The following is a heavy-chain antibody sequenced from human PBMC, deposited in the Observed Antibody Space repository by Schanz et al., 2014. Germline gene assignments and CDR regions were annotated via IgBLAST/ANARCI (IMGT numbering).Heavy chain of an antibody. D-gene: IGHD6-25*01. Sequence: VQLMESGGGLVKPGGSLRLSCAASGFVFGDYYMTWIRQAPGKGLEWLSYISDSGTYTNYADSVKGRFTISRDNAKSSLYLQMNSLRAEDTAVYYCAKVRYSSGWRGDYFDEWGQGTLVTVAS. V-gene: IGHV3-11*05. J-gene: IGHJ4*02. CDR3: AKVRYSSGWRGDYFDE. CDR1: GFVFGDYY. CDR2: ISDSGTYT.